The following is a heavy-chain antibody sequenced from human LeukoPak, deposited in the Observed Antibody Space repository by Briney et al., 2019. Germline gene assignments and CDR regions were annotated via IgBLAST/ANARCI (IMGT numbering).Heavy chain of an antibody. CDR2: ITTKANNYAT. V-gene: IGHV3-73*01. CDR3: ARLACSTTWYGFDI. CDR1: GFSFSGSA. Sequence: PGGSLRLSCAASGFSFSGSAIHWVRQASGKGLEWIGRITTKANNYATVYAASVTGRFTISRDDSQNMAYLQMSSLKTDDSAVYYCARLACSTTWYGFDIWGQGTMVTVSS. J-gene: IGHJ3*02. D-gene: IGHD6-13*01.